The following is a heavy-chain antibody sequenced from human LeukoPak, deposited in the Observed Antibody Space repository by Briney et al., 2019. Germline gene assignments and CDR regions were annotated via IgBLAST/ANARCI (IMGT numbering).Heavy chain of an antibody. CDR2: IYYSGTT. J-gene: IGHJ6*02. D-gene: IGHD3-3*01. CDR3: ARDRYDFWSGFPTDYYYYGMDV. Sequence: SETLSLTCTVSGGSISSYYWSWIRQPPGKGLEWIGYIYYSGTTNYNPSLKSRVTISVDTSKNQFSLKLSSVTAADTAVYYCARDRYDFWSGFPTDYYYYGMDVWGQGTTVTVSS. CDR1: GGSISSYY. V-gene: IGHV4-59*12.